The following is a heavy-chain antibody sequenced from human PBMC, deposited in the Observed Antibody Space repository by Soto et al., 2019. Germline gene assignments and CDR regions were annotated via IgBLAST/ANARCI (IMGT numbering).Heavy chain of an antibody. CDR1: GFPLSPYT. V-gene: IGHV3-30*14. J-gene: IGHJ3*01. CDR2: ISYDGTNQ. CDR3: ARVAIVGVNDVFDV. D-gene: IGHD1-26*01. Sequence: GGSLRLSCAASGFPLSPYTMHWVRQAPGQGLEWVAVISYDGTNQYYTDSVKGRFIISRDNSNNTLSLQMHSLKSEDTAVYFCARVAIVGVNDVFDVWGQGTMVTVSS.